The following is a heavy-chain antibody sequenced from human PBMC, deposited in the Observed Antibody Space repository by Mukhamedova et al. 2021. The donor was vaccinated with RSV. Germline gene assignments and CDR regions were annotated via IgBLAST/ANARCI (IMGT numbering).Heavy chain of an antibody. J-gene: IGHJ5*02. Sequence: TISRDNSKNTLYLQMNSLRAEDTAVYYCAKTGDVVVPAAIDPWGQGTLVTVSS. D-gene: IGHD2-2*01. V-gene: IGHV3-23*01. CDR3: AKTGDVVVPAAIDP.